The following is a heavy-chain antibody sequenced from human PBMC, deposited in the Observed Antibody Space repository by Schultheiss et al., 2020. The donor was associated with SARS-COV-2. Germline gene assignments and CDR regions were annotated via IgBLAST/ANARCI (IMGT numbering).Heavy chain of an antibody. D-gene: IGHD6-13*01. CDR3: ARGPDYIAAAGTVYFDY. CDR2: INHSGST. Sequence: SETLSLTCTVSGGSISSYYWSWIRQPPGKGLEWIGEINHSGSTNYNPSLKSRVTISVDTSKNQFSLKLSSVTAADTAVYYCARGPDYIAAAGTVYFDYWGQGTLVTVSS. CDR1: GGSISSYY. J-gene: IGHJ4*02. V-gene: IGHV4-34*01.